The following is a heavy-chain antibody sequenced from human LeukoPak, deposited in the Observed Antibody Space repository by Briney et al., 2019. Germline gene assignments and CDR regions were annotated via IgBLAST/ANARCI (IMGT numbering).Heavy chain of an antibody. Sequence: PSQTLSLTCTVSGGSISSGSYYWSWIRQPAGKGLEWIGRIYTSGSTNYNPSLKSRVTISVDTSKNQFSPKLSSVTAADTAEYYCASQDTSGYYAPFDYWGQGTLVTVSS. CDR2: IYTSGST. CDR3: ASQDTSGYYAPFDY. D-gene: IGHD3-22*01. V-gene: IGHV4-61*02. J-gene: IGHJ4*02. CDR1: GGSISSGSYY.